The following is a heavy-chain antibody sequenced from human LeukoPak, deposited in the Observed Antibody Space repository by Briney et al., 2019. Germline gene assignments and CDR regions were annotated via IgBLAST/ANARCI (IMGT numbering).Heavy chain of an antibody. Sequence: GGSLRLSCAASGFTFSSYAMHWVRQAPGKGLEWVAVISYDGSNKYYADSVKGRFTISRDNSKNTLYLQMNSLRAEGTAVYYCARALFRLGELSSLDYWGQGTLVTVSS. CDR3: ARALFRLGELSSLDY. V-gene: IGHV3-30*04. CDR1: GFTFSSYA. CDR2: ISYDGSNK. D-gene: IGHD3-16*02. J-gene: IGHJ4*02.